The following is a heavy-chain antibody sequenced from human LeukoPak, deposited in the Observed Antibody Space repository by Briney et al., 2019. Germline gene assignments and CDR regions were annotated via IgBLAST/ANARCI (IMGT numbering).Heavy chain of an antibody. D-gene: IGHD6-13*01. CDR1: GFTFSSYE. Sequence: GGSLRLSCAASGFTFSSYEMTWVRQAPGKGLEWVSYISSSGSTIYYADSVKGRFTISRDNAKNSLYLQMNSLSAEDTAVYYCASTSWYSSSWYQVDYWGQGTLVTVSS. CDR2: ISSSGSTI. V-gene: IGHV3-48*03. J-gene: IGHJ4*02. CDR3: ASTSWYSSSWYQVDY.